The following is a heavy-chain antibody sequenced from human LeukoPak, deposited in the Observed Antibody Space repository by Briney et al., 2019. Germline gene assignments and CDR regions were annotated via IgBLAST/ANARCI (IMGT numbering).Heavy chain of an antibody. CDR2: IYYSGST. Sequence: PSETLSLTCTVSGGSISRSRDYWGWIRQPPGKGLEWIGSIYYSGSTYYNPSLKSRVTISVDTSNNQFSLRLSSVTAADTAVYYCARWVDLTVYWGQGTLVTVSS. CDR3: ARWVDLTVY. CDR1: GGSISRSRDY. D-gene: IGHD3-9*01. J-gene: IGHJ4*02. V-gene: IGHV4-39*01.